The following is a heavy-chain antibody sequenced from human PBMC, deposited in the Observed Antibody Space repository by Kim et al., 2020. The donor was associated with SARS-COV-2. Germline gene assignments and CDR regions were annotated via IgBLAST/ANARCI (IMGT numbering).Heavy chain of an antibody. CDR2: GRT. D-gene: IGHD2-8*01. J-gene: IGHJ4*02. CDR3: ARGGGVYTY. V-gene: IGHV4-34*01. Sequence: GRTNYNPSLKSRITISVDMSENQFSLNVYSVTAADTAVYFCARGGGVYTYWGQGTPVTVSS.